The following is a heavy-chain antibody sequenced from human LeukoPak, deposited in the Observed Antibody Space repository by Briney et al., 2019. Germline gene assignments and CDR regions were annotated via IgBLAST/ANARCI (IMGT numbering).Heavy chain of an antibody. CDR3: ARHGIFVWGNYRSFDL. CDR2: INHSGST. CDR1: GGSFSGCF. V-gene: IGHV4-34*01. Sequence: PSETLSLTCAVYGGSFSGCFWSWIRQPPGKGLEWMGEINHSGSTNYNPSLESRVSISIDTSKNQFSLELSSVTAADTAVYYCARHGIFVWGNYRSFDLWGRGTLVTVSS. J-gene: IGHJ2*01. D-gene: IGHD3-16*02.